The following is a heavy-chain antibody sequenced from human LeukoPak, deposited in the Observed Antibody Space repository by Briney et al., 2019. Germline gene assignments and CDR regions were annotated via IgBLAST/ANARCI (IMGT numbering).Heavy chain of an antibody. CDR3: ARGPWSYDFWSGYYLHYFDY. Sequence: ASVKVSCKASGYTFTSYAMNWVRQAPGQGLEWMGWINTNTGNPTYAQGFTGRFVFSLDTSVSTAYLQISSLKAEDTAVYYCARGPWSYDFWSGYYLHYFDYWGQGTLVTVSS. CDR2: INTNTGNP. V-gene: IGHV7-4-1*02. D-gene: IGHD3-3*01. CDR1: GYTFTSYA. J-gene: IGHJ4*02.